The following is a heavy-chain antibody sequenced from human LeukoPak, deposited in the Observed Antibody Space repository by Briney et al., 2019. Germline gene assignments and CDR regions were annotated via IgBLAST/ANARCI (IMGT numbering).Heavy chain of an antibody. D-gene: IGHD4-17*01. CDR1: GGTFSSYA. J-gene: IGHJ4*02. CDR3: ARAGATVTTHFDL. Sequence: ASVKVSCKASGGTFSSYAISWVRQAPGQGLEWMGWIGAYNGNTNYAQKVQGRVTMTTDTSTSTAYMELRSLRSDDTAVYYCARAGATVTTHFDLWGQGTLVTVSS. V-gene: IGHV1-18*01. CDR2: IGAYNGNT.